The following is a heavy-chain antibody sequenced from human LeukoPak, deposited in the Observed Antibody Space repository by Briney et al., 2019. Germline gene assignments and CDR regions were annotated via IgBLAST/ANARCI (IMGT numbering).Heavy chain of an antibody. J-gene: IGHJ4*02. V-gene: IGHV4-39*07. CDR2: IYHSGST. D-gene: IGHD3-16*01. CDR1: GGSISSSSYY. Sequence: SETLSLTCTVSGGSISSSSYYWGWIRQPPGKGLEWIGEIYHSGSTNYNPSLKSRVTISVDKSKNQFSLKLSSVTAADTAVYYCARGGGVQYDYWGQGTLVTVSS. CDR3: ARGGGVQYDY.